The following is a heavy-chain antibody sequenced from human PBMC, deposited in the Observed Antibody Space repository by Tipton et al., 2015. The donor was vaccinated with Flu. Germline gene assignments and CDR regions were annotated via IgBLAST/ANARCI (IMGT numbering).Heavy chain of an antibody. D-gene: IGHD4/OR15-4a*01. J-gene: IGHJ6*02. V-gene: IGHV1-2*02. CDR1: GYTFTGYY. CDR2: INPNSGGT. CDR3: ARVRVRPDPYYYGMDV. Sequence: QLVQSGAEVKKPGASVKVSCKASGYTFTGYYMHWVRQAPGQGLEWMGWINPNSGGTNYAQKFQGRVTMTRDTSISTAYMELSRLSSDDTAVYYCARVRVRPDPYYYGMDVWGQGTTVTASS.